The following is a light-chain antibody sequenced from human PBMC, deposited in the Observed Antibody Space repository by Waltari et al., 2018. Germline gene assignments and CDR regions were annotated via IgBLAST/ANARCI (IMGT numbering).Light chain of an antibody. CDR3: LQHNTYPWT. V-gene: IGKV1-17*01. CDR2: DAF. J-gene: IGKJ1*01. Sequence: DIQMTQSPSSLSASVGDRVTITCRASQGIRNGLGWYQQKPGRAHKRLIYDAFNLQSGVPSRFSGSGSGTEFTLTISSLQPEDFATYYCLQHNTYPWTFGQGTKVEVK. CDR1: QGIRNG.